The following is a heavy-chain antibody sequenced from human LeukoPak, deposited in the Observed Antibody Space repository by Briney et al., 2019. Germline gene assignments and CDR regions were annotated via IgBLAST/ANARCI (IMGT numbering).Heavy chain of an antibody. CDR3: ARVTIFGVVIIPKFDAFDI. CDR1: GGSISSSSYY. Sequence: SETLSLTFTVSGGSISSSSYYWGWIRPPPGKGLEWIGSIYYSGSTYYNPSLKSRVTISVDTSKNQFSLKLSSVTAADTAVYYCARVTIFGVVIIPKFDAFDIWGQGTMVTVSS. D-gene: IGHD3-3*01. J-gene: IGHJ3*02. V-gene: IGHV4-39*01. CDR2: IYYSGST.